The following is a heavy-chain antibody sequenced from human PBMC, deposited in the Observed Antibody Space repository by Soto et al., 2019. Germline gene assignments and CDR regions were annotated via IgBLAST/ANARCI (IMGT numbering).Heavy chain of an antibody. Sequence: ESGGGVVQPGTSLRLSCSASGFTFSNFGMHWVRQAPGKGLEWVSIITYDGSRKHYIDSLKGRFTTSRDNSKTTLYLQMNTLRAEDTAVYYRATDTPPDRATYHYGADYWGQGTLVTVSS. J-gene: IGHJ4*02. CDR3: ATDTPPDRATYHYGADY. CDR2: ITYDGSRK. V-gene: IGHV3-30*03. CDR1: GFTFSNFG. D-gene: IGHD5-12*01.